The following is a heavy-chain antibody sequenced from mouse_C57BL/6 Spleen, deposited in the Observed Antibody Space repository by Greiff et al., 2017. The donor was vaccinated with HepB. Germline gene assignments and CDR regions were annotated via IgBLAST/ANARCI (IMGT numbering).Heavy chain of an antibody. CDR3: ARFASMVTRAMDY. Sequence: VQLQQSGPVLVKPGASVKMSCKASGYTFTDYYMNWVKQSHGKSLEWIGVINPYNGGTSYNQKFKGKATLTVDKSSSTAYMELNSLTSEDSAVYDCARFASMVTRAMDYWGQGTSVTVSS. J-gene: IGHJ4*01. CDR2: INPYNGGT. CDR1: GYTFTDYY. D-gene: IGHD2-1*01. V-gene: IGHV1-19*01.